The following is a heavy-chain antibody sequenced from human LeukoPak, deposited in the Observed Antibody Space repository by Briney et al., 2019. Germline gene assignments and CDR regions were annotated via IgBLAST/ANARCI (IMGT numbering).Heavy chain of an antibody. CDR3: ARHTMVRGVIIIPFDY. CDR2: ISAYNGNT. D-gene: IGHD3-10*01. CDR1: GYTFTSYG. J-gene: IGHJ4*02. Sequence: ASVKVPCKASGYTFTSYGISWVRQAPGQGLEWMGWISAYNGNTNYAQKLQGRVTMTTDTSTSTAYMELRSLRSDDTAVYYCARHTMVRGVIIIPFDYWGQGTLVTVSS. V-gene: IGHV1-18*01.